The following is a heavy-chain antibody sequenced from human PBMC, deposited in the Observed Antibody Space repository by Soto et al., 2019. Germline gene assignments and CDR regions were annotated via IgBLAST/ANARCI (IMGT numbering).Heavy chain of an antibody. CDR2: IYYSGST. D-gene: IGHD5-12*01. Sequence: SETLSLTCTVSGGSISSGGYYWSWIRQHPGKGLEWIGYIYYSGSTYYNPSLKSRVTISVDTSKNQFSLKLSSVTAADTAVYYCARERGYSGFNWFDPWGQGTLVTVSS. V-gene: IGHV4-31*03. J-gene: IGHJ5*02. CDR1: GGSISSGGYY. CDR3: ARERGYSGFNWFDP.